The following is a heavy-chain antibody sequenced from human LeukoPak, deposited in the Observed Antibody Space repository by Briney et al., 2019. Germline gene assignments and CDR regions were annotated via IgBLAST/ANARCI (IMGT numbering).Heavy chain of an antibody. Sequence: ASVKVSCKASGYTFTSYDINWVRQATGQGLEWMGWMNPNSGNTGHAQKFQGRVTMTRNTSISTAYMELSSLRSEDTAVYYCASYYGSGSYPSIDWYFDLWGRGTLVTVSS. J-gene: IGHJ2*01. CDR3: ASYYGSGSYPSIDWYFDL. CDR1: GYTFTSYD. CDR2: MNPNSGNT. V-gene: IGHV1-8*01. D-gene: IGHD3-10*01.